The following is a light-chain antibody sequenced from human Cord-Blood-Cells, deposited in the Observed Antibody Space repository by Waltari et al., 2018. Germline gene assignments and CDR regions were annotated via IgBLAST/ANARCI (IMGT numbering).Light chain of an antibody. CDR3: NSRDSSGNHWV. CDR1: SLRSYY. J-gene: IGLJ3*02. Sequence: SSELTQDPAVSVALGQTVRITCQGDSLRSYYASWYPQKPGQAPVLVIYGKNNRPSWIPDRFSGSSSRNTASLTITGAQAEDEADYYCNSRDSSGNHWVFGGGTKLTVL. V-gene: IGLV3-19*01. CDR2: GKN.